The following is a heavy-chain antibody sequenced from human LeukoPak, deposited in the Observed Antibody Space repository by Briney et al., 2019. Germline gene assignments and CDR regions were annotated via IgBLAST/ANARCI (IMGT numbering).Heavy chain of an antibody. D-gene: IGHD2-21*01. J-gene: IGHJ4*02. CDR3: TIGVFPNY. CDR2: IRSKAYGGTT. CDR1: GFTFGDYA. V-gene: IGHV3-49*04. Sequence: GRSLRLSCTASGFTFGDYAMSWVRQAPGKGLEWVGFIRSKAYGGTTEYAASVNGRFTISRDDSKSIAYLQMNSLKTEDTAVYYCTIGVFPNYWGQGTLVTVSS.